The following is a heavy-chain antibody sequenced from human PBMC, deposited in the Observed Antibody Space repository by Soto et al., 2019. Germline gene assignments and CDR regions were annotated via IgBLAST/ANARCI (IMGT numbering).Heavy chain of an antibody. J-gene: IGHJ5*02. V-gene: IGHV4-30-2*01. CDR2: INDSGGTSYT. Sequence: TLSLTCVVSGGSINSGGYSWSWIRQPPGKGLEWIGYINDSGGTSYTSYNPSLRSRVTISVDRSKNQFSLRLRSVTAADTAVYYCGRGGLVDPWGQGILVTVSS. CDR1: GGSINSGGYS. CDR3: GRGGLVDP.